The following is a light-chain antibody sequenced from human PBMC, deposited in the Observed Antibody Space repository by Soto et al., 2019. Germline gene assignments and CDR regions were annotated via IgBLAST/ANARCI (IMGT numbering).Light chain of an antibody. Sequence: QSVLTQPPSASGTPGQRVAISCSGSSSNIGSNYVYWYQQLPGTAPKLLIYRNNQRPSGVPDRFSGSKSGTSASLAISGLRSEDEAGYYCAAWDDSLSVIYVFGTGTKVTVL. J-gene: IGLJ1*01. V-gene: IGLV1-47*01. CDR3: AAWDDSLSVIYV. CDR1: SSNIGSNY. CDR2: RNN.